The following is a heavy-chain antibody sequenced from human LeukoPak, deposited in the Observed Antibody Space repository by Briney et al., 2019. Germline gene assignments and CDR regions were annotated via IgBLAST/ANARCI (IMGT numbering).Heavy chain of an antibody. CDR3: ARVYRSSSGYCFDF. Sequence: GGSLRLSCAVSGFTFSSYWMSWVRQAPGKGLEWVANIKQDGSEKYYVESVKGRFTVSRDNAKNSPHLQMNSLRAEDTAVYYCARVYRSSSGYCFDFWGQGTLVTVSS. J-gene: IGHJ4*02. V-gene: IGHV3-7*01. CDR2: IKQDGSEK. D-gene: IGHD6-6*01. CDR1: GFTFSSYW.